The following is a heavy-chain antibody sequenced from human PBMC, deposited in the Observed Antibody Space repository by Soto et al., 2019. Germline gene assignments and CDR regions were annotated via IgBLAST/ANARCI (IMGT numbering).Heavy chain of an antibody. V-gene: IGHV4-30-4*01. J-gene: IGHJ6*02. CDR3: ARAWLQLYYYGMDV. Sequence: SEALSLICPVSGGSISSGDYYWRWIRQPPGKGLEWIGYIYYSGSTYYNPSLKSRVTISVDTSKNQFSLKLSSVTAADTAVYYCARAWLQLYYYGMDVWGQGTTVTV. D-gene: IGHD5-12*01. CDR1: GGSISSGDYY. CDR2: IYYSGST.